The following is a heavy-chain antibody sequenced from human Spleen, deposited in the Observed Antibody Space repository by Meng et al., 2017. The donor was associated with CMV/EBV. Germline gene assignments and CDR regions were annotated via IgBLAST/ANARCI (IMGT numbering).Heavy chain of an antibody. CDR2: IYSGGST. CDR3: AREPPNSYGVSYYYGMDV. J-gene: IGHJ6*02. Sequence: GESLKISCAASGFTFSDYPMDWVRQAPGKGLEWVAVIYSGGSTYYADSVKGRFTISRDNSKNTLYLQMNSLRAEDTAVYYCAREPPNSYGVSYYYGMDVWGQGTTVTVSS. D-gene: IGHD5-18*01. V-gene: IGHV3-53*01. CDR1: GFTFSDYP.